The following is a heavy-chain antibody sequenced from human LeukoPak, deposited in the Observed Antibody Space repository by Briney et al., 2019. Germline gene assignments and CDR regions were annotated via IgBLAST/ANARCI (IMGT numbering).Heavy chain of an antibody. CDR2: ISYDGSNK. CDR1: GFTFSSYA. D-gene: IGHD2-2*01. CDR3: ARDDIVVVPAAIPNAFDI. Sequence: SLRLSCAASGFTFSSYAMHWVRQAPGKGLEWVAVISYDGSNKYYADSVKGRFTISRDNSKNTLYLQMNSLRAEDTAVYYCARDDIVVVPAAIPNAFDIWGQGTMVTVSS. J-gene: IGHJ3*02. V-gene: IGHV3-30-3*01.